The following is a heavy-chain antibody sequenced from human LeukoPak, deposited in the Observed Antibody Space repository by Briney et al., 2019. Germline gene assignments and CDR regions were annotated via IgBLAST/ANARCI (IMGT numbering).Heavy chain of an antibody. CDR1: GGSISSYY. CDR3: AKRGPTAAGTSFDY. CDR2: IYTSGST. Sequence: SETLSLTCTVSGGSISSYYWSWIRQPAGKGLEWIGRIYTSGSTNYNPSLKSRVTMSVDTSKNQFSLKLSSVTAADTALYFCAKRGPTAAGTSFDYWGRGTLVTVSS. D-gene: IGHD6-13*01. J-gene: IGHJ4*02. V-gene: IGHV4-4*07.